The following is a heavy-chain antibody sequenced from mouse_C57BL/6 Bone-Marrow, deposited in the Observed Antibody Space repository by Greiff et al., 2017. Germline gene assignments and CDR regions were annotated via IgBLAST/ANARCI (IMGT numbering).Heavy chain of an antibody. J-gene: IGHJ3*01. V-gene: IGHV1-74*01. D-gene: IGHD2-4*01. Sequence: QVQLQQSGAELVKPGASVKVSCKASGYTFTSYWMHWVKQRPGQGLEWIGRIHPSDSDTNYNQKFKGKATLTVDKSSSTAYMQLSSLTSEDSAVYYCASPIYYDYDGFAYWGQGTLVTVSA. CDR1: GYTFTSYW. CDR3: ASPIYYDYDGFAY. CDR2: IHPSDSDT.